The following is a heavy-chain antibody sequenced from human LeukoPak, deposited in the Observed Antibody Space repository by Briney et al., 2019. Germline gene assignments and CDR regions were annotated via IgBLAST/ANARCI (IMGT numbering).Heavy chain of an antibody. Sequence: GGSLRLSCAASGFTFSSYAMSWVRQAPGKGLEWVSAISGSGGSTYYADSVKGRFTISRDNSKNTLYLQMNSLRVEDTAVYYCAKDCVWGSYRLCLDAFDIWGQGTMVTVSS. CDR1: GFTFSSYA. J-gene: IGHJ3*02. V-gene: IGHV3-23*01. CDR2: ISGSGGST. D-gene: IGHD3-16*02. CDR3: AKDCVWGSYRLCLDAFDI.